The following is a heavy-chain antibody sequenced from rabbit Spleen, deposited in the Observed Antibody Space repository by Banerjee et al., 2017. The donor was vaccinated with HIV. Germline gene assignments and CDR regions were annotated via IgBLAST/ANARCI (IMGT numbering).Heavy chain of an antibody. D-gene: IGHD8-1*01. CDR3: ARDAGTSFSTYGMDL. CDR1: GFSFSSRSW. V-gene: IGHV1S45*01. CDR2: IYAGSSGST. Sequence: QEQLEESGGDLVKPEGSLTLTCTASGFSFSSRSWICWVRQAPGKGLEWIACIYAGSSGSTYYASWAKGRFTISKSSSTTVTLQLTSLTAADTATYFCARDAGTSFSTYGMDLWGQGTLVTVS. J-gene: IGHJ6*01.